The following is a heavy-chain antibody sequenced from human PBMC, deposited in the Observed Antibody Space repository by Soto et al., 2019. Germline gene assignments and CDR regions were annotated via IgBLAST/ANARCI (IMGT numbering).Heavy chain of an antibody. V-gene: IGHV3-33*01. CDR2: IWYRGRDI. Sequence: GGSLRLSCAASGFTFSDYVMHWVRQAPGKGLEWVAVIWYRGRDIFYADSVKGRFTISRDNSKNTLYLQLNSLRAEDTAVYYCARDQGGQSGNFIFDNWGQGTLVTVSS. J-gene: IGHJ4*02. CDR1: GFTFSDYV. D-gene: IGHD1-26*01. CDR3: ARDQGGQSGNFIFDN.